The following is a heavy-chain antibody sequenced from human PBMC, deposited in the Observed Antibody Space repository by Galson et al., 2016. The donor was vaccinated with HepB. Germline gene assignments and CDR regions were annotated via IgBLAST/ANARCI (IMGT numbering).Heavy chain of an antibody. V-gene: IGHV3-23*01. CDR3: TTWLSHHFDY. D-gene: IGHD6-19*01. CDR1: GFTFRNYA. J-gene: IGHJ4*02. CDR2: IDGPTPNT. Sequence: LRLSCAASGFTFRNYALSWVRRAPGKGLEWVSHIDGPTPNTHYADSVRGRFSIYQDNSRDTLYLQTDSLTAEDSAIYYCTTWLSHHFDYWGQGTRVTVSS.